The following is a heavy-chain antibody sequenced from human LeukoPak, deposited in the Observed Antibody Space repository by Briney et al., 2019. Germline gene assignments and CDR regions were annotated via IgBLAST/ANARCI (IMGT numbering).Heavy chain of an antibody. CDR1: GFSLSTRSVA. D-gene: IGHD1-14*01. Sequence: SGPTLVKPTQTLTLTCTFSGFSLSTRSVAVGWIRQPPGKPLEWLALIYWDDDKRYSPSLKSRLAITKDTSNSQVVLTMTNMDPVDTATYFCARGPVFDYWGQGTLVTASS. CDR3: ARGPVFDY. J-gene: IGHJ4*02. CDR2: IYWDDDK. V-gene: IGHV2-5*02.